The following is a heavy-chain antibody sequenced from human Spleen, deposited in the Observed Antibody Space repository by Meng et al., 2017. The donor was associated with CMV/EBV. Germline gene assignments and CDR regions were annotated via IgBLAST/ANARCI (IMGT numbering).Heavy chain of an antibody. CDR1: GGAISSGGYY. D-gene: IGHD6-6*01. CDR3: ARGWDSSSTNWFDP. CDR2: IYYSGST. J-gene: IGHJ5*02. V-gene: IGHV4-31*02. Sequence: SGGAISSGGYYWSWIRQHPGKGLEWIGYIYYSGSTYYNPSLKSRVTISVDTSKNQFSLKLSSVTAADTAVYYCARGWDSSSTNWFDPWGQGTLVTVSS.